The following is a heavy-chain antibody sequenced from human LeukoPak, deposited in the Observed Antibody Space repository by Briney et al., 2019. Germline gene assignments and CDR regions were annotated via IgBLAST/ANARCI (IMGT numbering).Heavy chain of an antibody. J-gene: IGHJ4*02. D-gene: IGHD3-22*01. V-gene: IGHV4-31*03. Sequence: SETLSLTCTVSGGSISSGGYYWSWIRQHPGKGLEWIGYIYYSGSTYYNPSLKSRVTISVDTSKNQFSLKLSSVTAADTAVYYCARLDVDYYDSSGYYYHFDYWGQGTLVIVSS. CDR2: IYYSGST. CDR1: GGSISSGGYY. CDR3: ARLDVDYYDSSGYYYHFDY.